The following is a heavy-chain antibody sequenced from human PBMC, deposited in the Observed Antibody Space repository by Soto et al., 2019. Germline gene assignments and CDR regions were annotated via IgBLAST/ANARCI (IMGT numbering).Heavy chain of an antibody. CDR3: VKDLVVLSAIFDS. CDR1: GFTFGNYA. J-gene: IGHJ4*02. Sequence: LRLSCAASGFTFGNYAMGWVRQAPGKGLEWVSGIVASGGRTFYADSAKGRFTISRDNSRSTLYLQMNSLRADDTAVYYCVKDLVVLSAIFDSWGRGTLVTVSS. D-gene: IGHD2-21*02. V-gene: IGHV3-23*01. CDR2: IVASGGRT.